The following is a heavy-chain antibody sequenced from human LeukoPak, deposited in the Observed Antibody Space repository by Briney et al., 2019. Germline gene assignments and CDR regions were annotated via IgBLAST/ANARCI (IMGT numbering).Heavy chain of an antibody. CDR2: IYYSGST. Sequence: SETLSLTCTVSGYSISSGYYWGWIRQPPGKGLEWIGSIYYSGSTYYNPSLKSRVTISVDTSKNQFSLKLSPVTAADTAVYYCAREGGNYCSGGSCYKGSFDYWGQGTLVTVSS. CDR1: GYSISSGYY. CDR3: AREGGNYCSGGSCYKGSFDY. J-gene: IGHJ4*02. V-gene: IGHV4-38-2*02. D-gene: IGHD2-15*01.